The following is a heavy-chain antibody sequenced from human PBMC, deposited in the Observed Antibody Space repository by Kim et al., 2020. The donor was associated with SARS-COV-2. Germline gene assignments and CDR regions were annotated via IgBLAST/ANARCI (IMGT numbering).Heavy chain of an antibody. J-gene: IGHJ6*02. CDR1: GFTFSDYY. CDR2: ISSSSSYT. V-gene: IGHV3-11*06. CDR3: ARGSSSWYAPMDV. Sequence: GGSLRLSCAASGFTFSDYYMSWIRQAPGKGLEWVSYISSSSSYTNYADSVKGRFTISRDNAKNSLYLQMNSLRAEDTAVYYCARGSSSWYAPMDVWGQGTTVTVSS. D-gene: IGHD6-13*01.